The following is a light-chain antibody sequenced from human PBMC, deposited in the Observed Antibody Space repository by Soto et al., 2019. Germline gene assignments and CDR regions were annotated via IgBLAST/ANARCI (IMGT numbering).Light chain of an antibody. CDR2: DAS. J-gene: IGKJ2*01. V-gene: IGKV3-15*01. CDR1: QSITNF. Sequence: EIVMTQSPATLSVSPGESASLSCRASQSITNFLAWYRQKPGQAPRLLIFDASTRAPGVPARFSGTGSETEVTLNLRGLQSEDFALYFCQEFSQWPRGHFGPGTKLE. CDR3: QEFSQWPRGH.